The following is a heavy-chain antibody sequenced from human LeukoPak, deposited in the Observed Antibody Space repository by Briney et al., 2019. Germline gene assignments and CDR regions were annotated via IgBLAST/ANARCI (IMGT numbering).Heavy chain of an antibody. CDR2: IYTSGST. CDR3: ARDQAYYYDSSGVWYFDL. Sequence: SETLSLTCTVSGGSISSYYWSWIRQPAGKGLEWIGRIYTSGSTNYNPSLKSRVTMSVDTSKNQFSLKLSSVTAADTAVYYCARDQAYYYDSSGVWYFDLWGRGTLVTVSS. D-gene: IGHD3-22*01. V-gene: IGHV4-4*07. CDR1: GGSISSYY. J-gene: IGHJ2*01.